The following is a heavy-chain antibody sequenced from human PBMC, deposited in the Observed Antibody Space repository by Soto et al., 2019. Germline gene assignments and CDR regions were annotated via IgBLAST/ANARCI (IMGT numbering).Heavy chain of an antibody. V-gene: IGHV1-69*08. CDR1: GGTFSTYT. J-gene: IGHJ5*02. CDR3: ERELRAILNQGYFDP. Sequence: QVQLVQSGAEVMKPGSSVKVSCKAFGGTFSTYTISWVRQTPGQGLEWIGRINPILEITNYAQSFQGRVVITADKTASTAYMELSSLRSEDTDVYYCERELRAILNQGYFDPWGQGTQVTVSS. D-gene: IGHD3-10*01. CDR2: INPILEIT.